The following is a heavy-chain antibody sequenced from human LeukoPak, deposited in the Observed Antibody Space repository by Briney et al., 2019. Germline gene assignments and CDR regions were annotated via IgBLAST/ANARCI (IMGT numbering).Heavy chain of an antibody. CDR1: GFTFSSYE. J-gene: IGHJ3*02. D-gene: IGHD7-27*01. CDR2: ISRGGGII. V-gene: IGHV3-48*03. Sequence: PGGSLRLSCAASGFTFSSYEMNWVRQPPGKGLEWVSYISRGGGIIYYADSVKGRFTISRDNAKNSLYLQMNSLRAEDTAVYYCARTRLNWGHAFDIWGQGTMVTVSS. CDR3: ARTRLNWGHAFDI.